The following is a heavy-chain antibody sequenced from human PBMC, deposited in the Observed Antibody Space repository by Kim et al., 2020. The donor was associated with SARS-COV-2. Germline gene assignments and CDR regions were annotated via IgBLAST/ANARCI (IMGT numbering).Heavy chain of an antibody. D-gene: IGHD3-22*01. CDR2: FDPEDGET. Sequence: ASVKVSCKVSGYTLTELSMHWVRQAPGKGLEWMGGFDPEDGETIYAQKFQGRVTMTEDTSTDTAYMELSSLRSEDTAVYYCATSQVVVITYDAFDIWGQGTMVTVSS. J-gene: IGHJ3*02. V-gene: IGHV1-24*01. CDR3: ATSQVVVITYDAFDI. CDR1: GYTLTELS.